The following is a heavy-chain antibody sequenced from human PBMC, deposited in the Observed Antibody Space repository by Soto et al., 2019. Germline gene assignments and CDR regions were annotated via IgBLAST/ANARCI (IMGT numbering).Heavy chain of an antibody. CDR3: ARGGGITCFDP. Sequence: QVQLQESGPGLVKPSQTLSLTCTVSGGSISSGGYYWSWIRQHPGKGLEWIGYIYYSGSTYYNPSLQSRGTITVDTSKNQLSLKLSSVAAADTAVYYCARGGGITCFDPWGQGTLVTVSS. J-gene: IGHJ5*02. V-gene: IGHV4-31*03. CDR2: IYYSGST. D-gene: IGHD3-16*01. CDR1: GGSISSGGYY.